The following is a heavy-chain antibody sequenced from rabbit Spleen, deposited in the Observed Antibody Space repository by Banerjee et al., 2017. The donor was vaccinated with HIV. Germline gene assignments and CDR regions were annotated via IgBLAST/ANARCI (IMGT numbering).Heavy chain of an antibody. D-gene: IGHD1-1*01. CDR3: ARDTSSSFSSYGMDL. Sequence: QSLEESGGDLVKPGASLTLTCTASGVSFSSSSYMCWVRQAPGKGLEWIACIDIGSSGFTYFATWAKGRFTISKTSSTTVTLQMTRLTAADTATYFCARDTSSSFSSYGMDLWGQGTWVTVS. V-gene: IGHV1S40*01. CDR2: IDIGSSGFT. J-gene: IGHJ3*01. CDR1: GVSFSSSSY.